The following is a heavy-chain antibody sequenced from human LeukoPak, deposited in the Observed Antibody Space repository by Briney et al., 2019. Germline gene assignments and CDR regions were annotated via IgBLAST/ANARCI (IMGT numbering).Heavy chain of an antibody. CDR1: GGSISSGGYS. V-gene: IGHV4-30-2*03. J-gene: IGHJ5*02. CDR3: ATRGPSDFWSGYYSVPFDP. D-gene: IGHD3-3*01. CDR2: IYHSGST. Sequence: SQTLSLTCAVSGGSISSGGYSWSWIRQPPGKGLEWIGYIYHSGSTYYNPSLKSRVTISVDTSKNQFSLKLSSVTAADTAVYYCATRGPSDFWSGYYSVPFDPWGQGTLVTVSS.